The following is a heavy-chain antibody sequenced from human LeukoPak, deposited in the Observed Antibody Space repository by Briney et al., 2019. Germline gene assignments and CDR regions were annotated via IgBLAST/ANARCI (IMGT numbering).Heavy chain of an antibody. CDR3: ATSRRSPNWFDP. J-gene: IGHJ5*02. V-gene: IGHV5-10-1*01. D-gene: IGHD2-15*01. CDR1: GYRFTRFR. Sequence: GEALKISCKGSGYRFTRFRISWERQMPGKGLEWVGRIDPSDSYTNYSPSFQGHVTISADKSISTAYLQWSSLKASDTAMYYCATSRRSPNWFDPWGQGTLVTVSS. CDR2: IDPSDSYT.